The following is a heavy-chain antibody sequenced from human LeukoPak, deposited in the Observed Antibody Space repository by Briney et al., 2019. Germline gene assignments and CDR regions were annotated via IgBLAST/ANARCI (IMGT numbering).Heavy chain of an antibody. D-gene: IGHD2-2*02. CDR2: IYYTGST. Sequence: SETLSLTCTVSGGSISSSSYYWGWIRQPPGKGLEWIETIYYTGSTYYNRSLKSRVTISVDTSKNQFSLKLSSVTAADTAVYYCARHPGGYCSSTSCYTGGVFDIWGQGTMVTVSS. V-gene: IGHV4-39*01. CDR3: ARHPGGYCSSTSCYTGGVFDI. J-gene: IGHJ3*02. CDR1: GGSISSSSYY.